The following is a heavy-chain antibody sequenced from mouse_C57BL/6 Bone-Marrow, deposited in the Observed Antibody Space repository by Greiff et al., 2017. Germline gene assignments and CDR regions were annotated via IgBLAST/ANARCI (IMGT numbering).Heavy chain of an antibody. V-gene: IGHV1-81*01. Sequence: VQLQQSGAELARPGASVKLSCKASGYTFTSYGIRWVKQSTGQGLEWIGEIYPRSGNTYYNEKFKGKATLTADKSSSTAYMELRSLTSEDSAVYFCASSGDDYYSYRARDYWGQGTSVTVSS. CDR3: ASSGDDYYSYRARDY. D-gene: IGHD2-3*01. J-gene: IGHJ4*01. CDR1: GYTFTSYG. CDR2: IYPRSGNT.